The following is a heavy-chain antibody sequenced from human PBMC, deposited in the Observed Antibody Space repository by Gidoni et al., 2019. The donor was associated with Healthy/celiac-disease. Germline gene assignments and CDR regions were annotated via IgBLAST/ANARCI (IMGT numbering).Heavy chain of an antibody. CDR2: IYYSGST. J-gene: IGHJ4*02. CDR3: ARGGSGIYDFWSGTPHYFDY. CDR1: GGSLSSGGYY. Sequence: QVQLQESGPGLVKPSQTLSLTCPVSGGSLSSGGYYWSWIRQHPGKGLEWIGYIYYSGSTYYNPSLKSRVTISVDTSKNQFSLKLSSVTAADTAVYYCARGGSGIYDFWSGTPHYFDYWGQGTLVTVSS. V-gene: IGHV4-31*03. D-gene: IGHD3-3*01.